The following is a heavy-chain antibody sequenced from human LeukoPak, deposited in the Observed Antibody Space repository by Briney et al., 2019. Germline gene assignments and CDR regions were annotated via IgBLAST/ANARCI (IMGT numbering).Heavy chain of an antibody. CDR2: IYNSGST. CDR3: AREDCSNGVCYYFDY. Sequence: PSETLSLTYTVSGGSISSYYWSWIRQPPGKGLEWIGYIYNSGSTNYNPSLKSRVTISVDTSKNQFSLKLSSVTAADTAVYYCAREDCSNGVCYYFDYWGQGTLVTVSS. CDR1: GGSISSYY. J-gene: IGHJ4*02. V-gene: IGHV4-59*01. D-gene: IGHD2-8*01.